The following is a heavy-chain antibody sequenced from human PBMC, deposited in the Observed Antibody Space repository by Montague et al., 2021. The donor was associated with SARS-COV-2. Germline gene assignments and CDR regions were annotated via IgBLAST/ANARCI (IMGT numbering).Heavy chain of an antibody. CDR3: TRGRQHINMVVVVVTGGEYYFDX. D-gene: IGHD3-22*01. CDR2: ISHRGST. CDR1: DGSFSDYS. V-gene: IGHV4-34*01. Sequence: SETLSLTCAVYDGSFSDYSWTWIRQPPGKGLEWIGEISHRGSTNYNPSLKSRVTISVDTSKNRFSLKMTSVTAADTAVYYCTRGRQHINMVVVVVTGGEYYFDXWGQGTLVAVSS. J-gene: IGHJ4*02.